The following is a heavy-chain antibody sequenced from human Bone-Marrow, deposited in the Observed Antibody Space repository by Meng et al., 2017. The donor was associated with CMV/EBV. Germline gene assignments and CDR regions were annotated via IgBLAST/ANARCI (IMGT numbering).Heavy chain of an antibody. CDR2: IYHSGST. D-gene: IGHD1-26*01. J-gene: IGHJ5*02. CDR3: AVGVGATCLGP. Sequence: SETLSLTCAVSGGSISSSNWWSWVRQPPGKGLEWIGEIYHSGSTNYNPSLKSRVTISVDKSKNQFSLKLGSVTCADTAVYYCAVGVGATCLGPWGQGILVTVSS. V-gene: IGHV4-4*02. CDR1: GGSISSSNW.